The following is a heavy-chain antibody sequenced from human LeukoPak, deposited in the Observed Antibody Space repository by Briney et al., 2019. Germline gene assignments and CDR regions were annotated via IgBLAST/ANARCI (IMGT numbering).Heavy chain of an antibody. V-gene: IGHV3-30-3*01. CDR1: GFTFSSYA. CDR3: ATISGWNFDY. D-gene: IGHD6-19*01. Sequence: GGSLRLSCAASGFTFSSYAVHWVRQAPGKGLEWVAVISYDGSNKYYADSVKGRFTISRDNSKNTLYLQMNSLRAEDTAVYYCATISGWNFDYWGQGSLVTVSS. J-gene: IGHJ4*02. CDR2: ISYDGSNK.